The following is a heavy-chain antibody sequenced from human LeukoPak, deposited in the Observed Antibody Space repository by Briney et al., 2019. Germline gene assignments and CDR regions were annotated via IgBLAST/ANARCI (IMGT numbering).Heavy chain of an antibody. CDR1: GGSISTYY. V-gene: IGHV4-59*01. D-gene: IGHD5-18*01. CDR3: AREYSSFEY. Sequence: SETLSLTCTVSGGSISTYYWSWIRRPPEKGLEWIGYIHYGGSTSYNPSLKSRVTISVDTSKTQLSLNLSSVTAADTAVYYCAREYSSFEYWGPGAQVTVSS. CDR2: IHYGGST. J-gene: IGHJ4*02.